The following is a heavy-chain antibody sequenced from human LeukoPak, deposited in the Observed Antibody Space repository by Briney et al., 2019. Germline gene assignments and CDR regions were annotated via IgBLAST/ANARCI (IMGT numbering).Heavy chain of an antibody. J-gene: IGHJ4*02. CDR2: ISYDGSNK. V-gene: IGHV3-30-3*01. CDR1: GFTFSTYA. D-gene: IGHD1-26*01. Sequence: GGSLRLSCAASGFTFSTYAMSWVRQAPGKGLEWVAVISYDGSNKYYADSVKGRFTISRDNSKNTLYLQMNSLRAEDTAVYYCARDQEWELPLYWGQGTLVTVSS. CDR3: ARDQEWELPLY.